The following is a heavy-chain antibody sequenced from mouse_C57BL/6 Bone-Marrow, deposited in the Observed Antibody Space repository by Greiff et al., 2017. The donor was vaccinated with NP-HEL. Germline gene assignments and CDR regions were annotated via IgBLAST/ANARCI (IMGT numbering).Heavy chain of an antibody. D-gene: IGHD2-1*01. CDR2: IDPSDSYT. CDR3: ARSRIYYGNFYAMDY. J-gene: IGHJ4*01. Sequence: QVQLQQPGAELVKPGASVKLSCKASGYTFTSYWMQWVKQRPGQGLEWIGEIDPSDSYTNYNQKFKGKATLTVDTSSSTAYMQLSSLTSEDSAVYYCARSRIYYGNFYAMDYWGQGTSVTVSS. CDR1: GYTFTSYW. V-gene: IGHV1-50*01.